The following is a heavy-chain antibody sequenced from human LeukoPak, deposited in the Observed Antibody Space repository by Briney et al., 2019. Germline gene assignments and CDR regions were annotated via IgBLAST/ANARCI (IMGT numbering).Heavy chain of an antibody. D-gene: IGHD3-10*01. Sequence: PSETLSLTCAVYGGSFSGYYWSWIRQPPGKGLEWIGEINHSGSTNYNPSLKSRVTISVDTSKNQFSLKLSSVTAADTAVYYCARVYDRWFGESSRAFDIWGQGTMVTVSS. J-gene: IGHJ3*02. CDR3: ARVYDRWFGESSRAFDI. CDR1: GGSFSGYY. CDR2: INHSGST. V-gene: IGHV4-34*01.